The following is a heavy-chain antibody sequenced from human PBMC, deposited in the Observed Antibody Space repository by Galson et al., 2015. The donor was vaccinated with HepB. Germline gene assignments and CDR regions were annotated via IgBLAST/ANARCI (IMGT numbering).Heavy chain of an antibody. CDR3: TTDRDYYDINAFDI. J-gene: IGHJ3*02. D-gene: IGHD3-22*01. Sequence: SLRLSCAASGFTFSNAWMSWVRQAPGKGLEWVGRIKSKTDGGTTDYAAPVKGRFTISRDDSKNTLYLQMNSLKTEDTAVYYCTTDRDYYDINAFDIWGQGTMVTVSS. CDR1: GFTFSNAW. V-gene: IGHV3-15*01. CDR2: IKSKTDGGTT.